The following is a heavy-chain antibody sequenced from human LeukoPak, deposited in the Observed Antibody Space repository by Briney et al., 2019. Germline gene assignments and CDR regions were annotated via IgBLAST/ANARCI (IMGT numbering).Heavy chain of an antibody. V-gene: IGHV3-53*01. CDR1: GFTVSSNY. D-gene: IGHD4-17*01. CDR2: IYSGGST. Sequence: GGSLRLSCAASGFTVSSNYMSWVRQAPGKGLEWVSVIYSGGSTYYADSVKGRSTISRDNSKNTLYLQMNSLRAEDTAVYYCARMGGYGDYGMDYWGQGTLVTVSS. J-gene: IGHJ4*02. CDR3: ARMGGYGDYGMDY.